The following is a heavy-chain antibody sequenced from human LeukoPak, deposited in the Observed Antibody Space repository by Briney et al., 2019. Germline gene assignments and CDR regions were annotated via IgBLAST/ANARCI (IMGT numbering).Heavy chain of an antibody. Sequence: SETLSLTCTASGGSISSYYWSWIRRPPGKGLEWIGYIYYSGSTNYNPSLKSRVTISVDTSKNQFSLKLSSVTAADTAVYYCARDRYYYYGMDVWGQGTTVTVSS. CDR3: ARDRYYYYGMDV. J-gene: IGHJ6*02. CDR2: IYYSGST. CDR1: GGSISSYY. V-gene: IGHV4-59*01.